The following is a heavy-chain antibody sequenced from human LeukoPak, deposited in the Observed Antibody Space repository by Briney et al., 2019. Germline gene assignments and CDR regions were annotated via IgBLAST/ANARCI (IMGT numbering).Heavy chain of an antibody. Sequence: ASVTVSCKASGYTFTSYDINWVRQATGQGLEWMGXXXPXXXNTGYAQKFQGRVTMTRNTSISTAYMELSSLRSEDTAVYYCARSLPRILVVIAAGYYYGLDVWGQGTTVAVSS. CDR2: XXPXXXNT. CDR1: GYTFTSYD. V-gene: IGHV1-8*01. D-gene: IGHD2-21*01. J-gene: IGHJ6*02. CDR3: ARSLPRILVVIAAGYYYGLDV.